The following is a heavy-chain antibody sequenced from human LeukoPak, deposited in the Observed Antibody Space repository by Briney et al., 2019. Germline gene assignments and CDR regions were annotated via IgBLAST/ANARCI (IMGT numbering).Heavy chain of an antibody. CDR3: AGGYNYDSEFDY. CDR1: GYSISSGHY. V-gene: IGHV4-38-2*02. CDR2: IFHRGST. D-gene: IGHD5-18*01. J-gene: IGHJ4*02. Sequence: PSETLSLTCTVSGYSISSGHYWGWIRQPPGKGLEWIGNIFHRGSTYYNPSLKSRVTISVDTSKNQFSLKLSSVTAADTAVYYCAGGYNYDSEFDYWGQGTLVTVSS.